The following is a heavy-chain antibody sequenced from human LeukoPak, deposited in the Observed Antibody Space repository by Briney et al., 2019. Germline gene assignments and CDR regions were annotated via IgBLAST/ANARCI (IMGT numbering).Heavy chain of an antibody. Sequence: PSETLSLTCTVSGGSISSSSYYWGWIRQPPGKGLEWIGSIYYSGSTYYNPSLKSRVTISEDTSKNQFSLKLSSVTAADTAVYYCARERESEMATMSPFDYWGQGTLVTVSS. D-gene: IGHD5-24*01. J-gene: IGHJ4*02. CDR3: ARERESEMATMSPFDY. V-gene: IGHV4-39*07. CDR2: IYYSGST. CDR1: GGSISSSSYY.